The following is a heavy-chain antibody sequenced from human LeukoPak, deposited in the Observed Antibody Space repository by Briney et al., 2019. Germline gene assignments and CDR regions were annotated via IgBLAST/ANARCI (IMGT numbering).Heavy chain of an antibody. CDR1: EFTFSSYW. V-gene: IGHV3-7*01. CDR2: IKGDGREI. CDR3: ARSAGWRSYVNY. Sequence: PGGSLRLSCEASEFTFSSYWMSWVRQAPGKGLEWVANIKGDGREIYYMDSVKGRFTISRDNGKNSLYLQMNSLRAEDTAMYYCARSAGWRSYVNYWGQGTLVTVS. J-gene: IGHJ4*02. D-gene: IGHD3-16*01.